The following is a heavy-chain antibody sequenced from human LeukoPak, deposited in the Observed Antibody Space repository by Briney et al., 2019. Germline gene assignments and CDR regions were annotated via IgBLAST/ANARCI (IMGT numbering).Heavy chain of an antibody. CDR1: GGSISSSSYY. CDR2: IYYSGST. V-gene: IGHV4-39*07. J-gene: IGHJ3*02. D-gene: IGHD6-13*01. CDR3: ARELQSSSWTDAFDI. Sequence: PSETLSLTCTVSGGSISSSSYYWGWIRQPPGKGLEWIGSIYYSGSTYYNPSLKSRVTISVNTSKNQFSLKLSSVTAADTAVYYCARELQSSSWTDAFDIWGQGTMVTVSS.